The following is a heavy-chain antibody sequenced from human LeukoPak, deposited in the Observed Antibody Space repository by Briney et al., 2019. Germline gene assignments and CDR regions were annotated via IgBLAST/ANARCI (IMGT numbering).Heavy chain of an antibody. CDR1: GFTFSSYA. CDR2: ISATGGST. CDR3: ARSGSYENYFDY. Sequence: GGSLRLSCAASGFTFSSYAMSWVRQAPGKGLEWVSAISATGGSTYYADSVKGRFTISRDNSKNTLYLQMNSLRAEDTAVYYCARSGSYENYFDYWGQGTLVTVSS. V-gene: IGHV3-23*01. J-gene: IGHJ4*02. D-gene: IGHD1-26*01.